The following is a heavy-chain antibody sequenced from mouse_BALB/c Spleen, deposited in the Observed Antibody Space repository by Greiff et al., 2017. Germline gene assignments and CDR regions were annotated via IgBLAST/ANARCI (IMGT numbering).Heavy chain of an antibody. J-gene: IGHJ4*01. V-gene: IGHV5-9-4*01. CDR2: ISSGGSYT. CDR3: ARDGGYYAMDY. Sequence: EVKLMESGGGLVKPGGSLKLSCAASGFTFSSYAMSWVRQSPEKRLEWVAEISSGGSYTYYPDTVTGRFTISRDNAKNTLYLEMSSLRSEDTAMYYCARDGGYYAMDYWGQGTSVTVSS. CDR1: GFTFSSYA.